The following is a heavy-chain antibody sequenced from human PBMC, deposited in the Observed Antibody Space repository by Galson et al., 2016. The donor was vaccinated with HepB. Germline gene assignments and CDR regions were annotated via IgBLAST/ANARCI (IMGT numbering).Heavy chain of an antibody. CDR3: ARDRGYWGMDV. J-gene: IGHJ6*02. CDR1: GFTFGAYT. CDR2: VSSDMLPK. V-gene: IGHV3-21*03. Sequence: SLRLSRAASGFTFGAYTMNWVRQSPGKGPEWVSTVSSDMLPKYYADAVGGRFTASRDNVNNALFLQMTSLRADDTGAYYCARDRGYWGMDVWGQGTTVTISS. D-gene: IGHD6-25*01.